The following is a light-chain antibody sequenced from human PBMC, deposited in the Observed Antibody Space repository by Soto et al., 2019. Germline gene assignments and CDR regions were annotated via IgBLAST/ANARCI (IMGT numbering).Light chain of an antibody. V-gene: IGLV1-36*01. CDR3: AAWDASLNGVV. Sequence: QSVLTQPPSVSEAPRQRVTISCSWSGSNIGSNGVNWYQQLPGRPPKLVIFYDDLLPLGVSDRFSGSKSDSSASLAISDLQSEDEAEYFCAAWDASLNGVVFGGGTKVTVL. J-gene: IGLJ3*02. CDR1: GSNIGSNG. CDR2: YDD.